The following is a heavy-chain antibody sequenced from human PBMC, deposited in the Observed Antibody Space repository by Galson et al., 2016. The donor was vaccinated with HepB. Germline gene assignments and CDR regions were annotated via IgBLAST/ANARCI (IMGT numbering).Heavy chain of an antibody. CDR3: ATPLGYCSGGTCYGGYFYGIDD. D-gene: IGHD2-15*01. J-gene: IGHJ6*02. CDR1: GFTFSSFG. V-gene: IGHV3-30*03. CDR2: ISSDGNNK. Sequence: SLRLSCAASGFTFSSFGMHWVRQAPGKGLEWMAVISSDGNNKYFADSVKGRFTISRDDSENTLYLQMNSLRAEDTAVYYCATPLGYCSGGTCYGGYFYGIDDWGQGTTVIVSS.